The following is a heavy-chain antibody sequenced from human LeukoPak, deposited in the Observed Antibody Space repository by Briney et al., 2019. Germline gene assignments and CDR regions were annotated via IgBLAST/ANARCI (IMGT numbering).Heavy chain of an antibody. Sequence: PGGSLRLSCAASGFIFNSHWMIWVRQAPGKGLEWVANIREDGSEKYYVDSVKGRFTISRDNAKNSLFLQMNSLRADDTAVYYCARDARYSRGVGDFDYWGQGTLVIVSS. CDR1: GFIFNSHW. CDR2: IREDGSEK. V-gene: IGHV3-7*03. J-gene: IGHJ4*02. D-gene: IGHD5-18*01. CDR3: ARDARYSRGVGDFDY.